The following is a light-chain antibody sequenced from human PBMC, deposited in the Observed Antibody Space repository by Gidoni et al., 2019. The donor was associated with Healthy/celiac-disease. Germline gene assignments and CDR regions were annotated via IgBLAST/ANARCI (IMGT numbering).Light chain of an antibody. CDR2: GAS. J-gene: IGKJ3*01. Sequence: EIVLAQSPGTLSLSPGERATLSCRASQRVTRSQLAWYQQKPGQSPRFLIYGASARAPDTPDRFSGSGSGRDFTLTISRLEPEDFGVYYCHQYGSSPFTFGPGTKLDIK. V-gene: IGKV3-20*01. CDR1: QRVTRSQ. CDR3: HQYGSSPFT.